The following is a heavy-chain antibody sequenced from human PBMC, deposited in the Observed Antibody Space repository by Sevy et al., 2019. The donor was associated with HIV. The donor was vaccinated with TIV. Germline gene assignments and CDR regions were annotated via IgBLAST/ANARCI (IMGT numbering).Heavy chain of an antibody. D-gene: IGHD2-15*01. J-gene: IGHJ4*02. CDR1: GYTFTSYR. Sequence: ASVKVSCKASGYTFTSYRVSWVRQAPGQGLEWMGWISAHNGDTHYAQKFQGRVTMTTDTPTSTAYMDLRSLRSDDTAVYYCARAYCSGGCCYSLAYRGQGTLVTVSS. CDR2: ISAHNGDT. CDR3: ARAYCSGGCCYSLAY. V-gene: IGHV1-18*01.